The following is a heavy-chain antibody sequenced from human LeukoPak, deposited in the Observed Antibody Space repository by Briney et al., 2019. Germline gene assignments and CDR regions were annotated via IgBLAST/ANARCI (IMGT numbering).Heavy chain of an antibody. V-gene: IGHV1-24*01. CDR3: ATGDGSGSYYNVKDYYYYMDV. CDR1: GYTLTELS. Sequence: ASVKVSCKVSGYTLTELSMHWVRQAPGKGLEWMGGSDPEDGETIYAQKFQGRVTMTEDTSTDTAYMELSSLRSEDTAVYYCATGDGSGSYYNVKDYYYYMDVWGKGTTVTVSS. CDR2: SDPEDGET. D-gene: IGHD3-10*01. J-gene: IGHJ6*03.